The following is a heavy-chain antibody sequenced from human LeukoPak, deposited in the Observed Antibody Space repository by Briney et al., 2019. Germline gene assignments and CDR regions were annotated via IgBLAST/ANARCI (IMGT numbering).Heavy chain of an antibody. CDR1: GGSISSGGYY. J-gene: IGHJ5*02. CDR3: ARVVDIVATGYWFDP. Sequence: SETLSLTCTVSGGSISSGGYYWSWIRQHPGKGLEWIGYIYYSGSTYYNPSLQSRVTISVDTSKNQFSLKLSSVTAADTAVYYCARVVDIVATGYWFDPWGQGTLVTVSS. V-gene: IGHV4-31*03. D-gene: IGHD5-12*01. CDR2: IYYSGST.